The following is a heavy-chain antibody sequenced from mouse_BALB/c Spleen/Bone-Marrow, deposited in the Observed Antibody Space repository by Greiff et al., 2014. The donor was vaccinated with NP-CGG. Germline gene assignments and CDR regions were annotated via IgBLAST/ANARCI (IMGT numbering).Heavy chain of an antibody. V-gene: IGHV1-37*01. CDR3: GRGNYDYDSWFGY. J-gene: IGHJ3*01. Sequence: EVQVVESGPELVKPGASVKISCKASGYSFTGYFMNWMKQSHGKSLEWIGRVNPYDGDPFYNQKFKGKATLTVDKSSSTAHMELLSLTSEDSAVYYCGRGNYDYDSWFGYWGQGTLVTVPA. D-gene: IGHD2-4*01. CDR2: VNPYDGDP. CDR1: GYSFTGYF.